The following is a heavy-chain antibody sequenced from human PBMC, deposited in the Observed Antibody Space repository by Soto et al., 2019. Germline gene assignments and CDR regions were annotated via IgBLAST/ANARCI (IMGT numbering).Heavy chain of an antibody. CDR1: GYTFTSYD. V-gene: IGHV1-8*01. D-gene: IGHD5-18*01. Sequence: ASVRVSCKXSGYTFTSYDINWVRQATGQGLEWMGWMNPNSGNTGYAQKFQGRVTMTRNTSISTAYMELSSLRSEDTAVYYCARGYSYGYGPAYYYYYYGMDVWGQGTTVTVSS. CDR3: ARGYSYGYGPAYYYYYYGMDV. CDR2: MNPNSGNT. J-gene: IGHJ6*02.